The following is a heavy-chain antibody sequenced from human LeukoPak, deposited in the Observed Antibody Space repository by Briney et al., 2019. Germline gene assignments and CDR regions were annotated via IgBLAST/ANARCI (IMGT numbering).Heavy chain of an antibody. Sequence: ASVKVSCKASGYTFTSYGISWVRQAPGQGLEWMGWISAYNGNTNYAQKIQGRVTMTTDTSTSTAYMELRSLRSDDTAVYYCARRGGKNYGVYVVYYYYMDVWGKGTTVTVSS. D-gene: IGHD4-17*01. CDR3: ARRGGKNYGVYVVYYYYMDV. J-gene: IGHJ6*03. V-gene: IGHV1-18*01. CDR1: GYTFTSYG. CDR2: ISAYNGNT.